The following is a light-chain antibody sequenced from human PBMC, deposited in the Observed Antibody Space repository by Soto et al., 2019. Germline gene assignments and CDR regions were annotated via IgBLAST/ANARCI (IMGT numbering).Light chain of an antibody. Sequence: DIQMTQSPSTLSASVGDRVTITCRASQSISSWLAWYQQKPGKAPKLLIYKASSLESGGPSRFGASGSGTEFTLTISSLQTDDFATYYCQQYNSYSYTFGQGTKLEIK. CDR2: KAS. CDR3: QQYNSYSYT. J-gene: IGKJ2*01. CDR1: QSISSW. V-gene: IGKV1-5*03.